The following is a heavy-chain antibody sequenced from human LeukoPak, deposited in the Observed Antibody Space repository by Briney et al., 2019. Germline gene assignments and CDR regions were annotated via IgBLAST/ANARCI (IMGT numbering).Heavy chain of an antibody. Sequence: SETLSLTCAVYGGSFSGYYWSWIRQPPGKGLEWIGEINHSGSTNYNPSLKSRVTISVDTSKNQFSLKLSSVTAADTAVYYCARDSDYYDSSGYYFYYYYYGMDVWGQGTTVTVSS. J-gene: IGHJ6*02. CDR2: INHSGST. D-gene: IGHD3-22*01. V-gene: IGHV4-34*01. CDR3: ARDSDYYDSSGYYFYYYYYGMDV. CDR1: GGSFSGYY.